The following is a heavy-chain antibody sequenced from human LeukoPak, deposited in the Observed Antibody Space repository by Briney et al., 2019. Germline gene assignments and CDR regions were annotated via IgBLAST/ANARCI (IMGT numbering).Heavy chain of an antibody. CDR3: ARVPGIAAAGQYNWFDP. CDR2: TYYRSKWYN. D-gene: IGHD6-13*01. Sequence: PSQTLSLTCAISGDGVSSNSAAWNWIRQSPSRGLEWLGRTYYRSKWYNDYAVSVKSRITINPDTSKNQFSLQLNSVTPEDTAVYYCARVPGIAAAGQYNWFDPWGQGTLVTVSS. J-gene: IGHJ5*02. V-gene: IGHV6-1*01. CDR1: GDGVSSNSAA.